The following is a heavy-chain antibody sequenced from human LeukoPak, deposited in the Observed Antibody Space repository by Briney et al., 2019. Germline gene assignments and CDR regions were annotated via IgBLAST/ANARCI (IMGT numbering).Heavy chain of an antibody. J-gene: IGHJ4*02. CDR2: INAYNGNT. D-gene: IGHD3-16*02. CDR3: ARDVGSYRDTYYFDY. CDR1: GYTFTSYI. Sequence: GASVKVSCKASGYTFTSYIISWVRQAPGQGLEWMGWINAYNGNTDYAQRVQGRVTMTTDTSTSTAYMELRSLRSDDTAVYYCARDVGSYRDTYYFDYWGQGTLVTVSS. V-gene: IGHV1-18*01.